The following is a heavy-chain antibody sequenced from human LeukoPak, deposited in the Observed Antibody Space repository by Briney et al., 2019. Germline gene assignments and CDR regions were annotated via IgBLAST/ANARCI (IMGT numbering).Heavy chain of an antibody. Sequence: GGSLRLACVASGFTFSSSWMSWVRQAPGKGLEWVANIKRDGSEKYYVDSVKGRFTISRDNAKNTLYLQMNSLRADDTAMYYCARGSYSSSWKTFDYWGQGTLVTVSS. D-gene: IGHD6-13*01. CDR2: IKRDGSEK. CDR1: GFTFSSSW. V-gene: IGHV3-7*01. J-gene: IGHJ4*02. CDR3: ARGSYSSSWKTFDY.